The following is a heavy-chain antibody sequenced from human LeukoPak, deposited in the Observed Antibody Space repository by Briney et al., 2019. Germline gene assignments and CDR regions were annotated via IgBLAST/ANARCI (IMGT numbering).Heavy chain of an antibody. D-gene: IGHD3-10*01. V-gene: IGHV3-21*04. CDR3: AKDWRGSGKFQLYYFDY. J-gene: IGHJ4*02. CDR1: GFTFSSYS. Sequence: GRSLRLSCAASGFTFSSYSMNWVRHAPGNWLEWLSSIISSSSNIYYADSVKGRFTISRDNAKNSLYLQMNSLRVEDTAVYYCAKDWRGSGKFQLYYFDYWGQGTLVTVSS. CDR2: IISSSSNI.